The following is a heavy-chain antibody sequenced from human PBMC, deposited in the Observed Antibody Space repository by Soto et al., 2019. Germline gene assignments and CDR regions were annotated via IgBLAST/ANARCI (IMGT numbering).Heavy chain of an antibody. V-gene: IGHV3-23*01. J-gene: IGHJ6*02. CDR1: GFTFSDYA. CDR3: AAPRDEYGSGISWFTYGMDV. D-gene: IGHD3-10*01. CDR2: LNGAGGST. Sequence: GGSLSLSCVASGFTFSDYAMTWVRHVPGRGLEWVSSLNGAGGSTYYADSVRGRFTISRDNSQNTLFLQMNRLTVDDTAIYYCAAPRDEYGSGISWFTYGMDVWGQGTTVTVS.